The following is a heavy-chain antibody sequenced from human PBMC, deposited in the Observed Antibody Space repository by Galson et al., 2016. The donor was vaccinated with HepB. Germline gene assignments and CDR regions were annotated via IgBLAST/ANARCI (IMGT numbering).Heavy chain of an antibody. V-gene: IGHV3-72*01. CDR1: GFNFGDHY. J-gene: IGHJ4*02. CDR3: VKIDPSDWSDY. Sequence: SLRLSCAASGFNFGDHYIDWVRQAPGKGLEWVGRSRNKRRSYSTDYAASVRGRFTLSRDHSKNTLYLQMKSLKTEDTAVYYCVKIDPSDWSDYWGQGTLVTVSS. D-gene: IGHD1-1*01. CDR2: SRNKRRSYST.